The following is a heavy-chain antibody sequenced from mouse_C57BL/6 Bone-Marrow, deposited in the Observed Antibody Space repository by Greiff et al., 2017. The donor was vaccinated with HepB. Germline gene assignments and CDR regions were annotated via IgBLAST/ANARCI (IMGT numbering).Heavy chain of an antibody. D-gene: IGHD2-4*01. CDR3: ARSDYDYDSFYAMDY. CDR1: GYTFTDHT. J-gene: IGHJ4*01. CDR2: IYPRDGST. V-gene: IGHV1-78*01. Sequence: VQRVESDAELVKPGASVKISCKVSGYTFTDHTIHWMKQRPEQGLEWIGYIYPRDGSTKYNEKFKGKATLTADKSSSTAYMQLNSLTSEDSAVYFCARSDYDYDSFYAMDYWGQGTSVTVSS.